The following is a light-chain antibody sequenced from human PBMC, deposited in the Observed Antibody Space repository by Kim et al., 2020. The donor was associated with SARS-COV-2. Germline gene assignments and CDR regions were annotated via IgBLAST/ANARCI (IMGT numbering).Light chain of an antibody. CDR2: GKN. J-gene: IGLJ2*01. CDR1: SLRSYY. CDR3: NSRDSNDNVV. V-gene: IGLV3-19*01. Sequence: SSELTQDPAVSVALGQTVRITCQGDSLRSYYATWYQQKPGQAPIVVIYGKNNRPSGIPDRFSGSSSGNTASLTITGTQAGDEAEYYCNSRDSNDNVVFGGGTQLTVL.